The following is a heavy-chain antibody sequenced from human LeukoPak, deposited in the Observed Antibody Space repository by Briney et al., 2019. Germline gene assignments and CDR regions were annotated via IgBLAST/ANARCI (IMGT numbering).Heavy chain of an antibody. CDR2: SQYDGSNQ. J-gene: IGHJ4*02. V-gene: IGHV3-30*02. D-gene: IGHD1-1*01. CDR3: ARDRLRDSMGTFEY. Sequence: GGSLRLSCAASPVTFSSYGMHWGRQAPGKGLEWVAYSQYDGSNQQYAGSVKGRCSISRDSSKNILYLQMNSLRAEDPAVYYRARDRLRDSMGTFEYWGQGPLVTVSS. CDR1: PVTFSSYG.